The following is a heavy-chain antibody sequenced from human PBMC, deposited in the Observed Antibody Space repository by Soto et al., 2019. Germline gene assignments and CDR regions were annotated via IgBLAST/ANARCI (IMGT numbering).Heavy chain of an antibody. J-gene: IGHJ4*02. CDR2: IYYSGST. V-gene: IGHV4-59*01. CDR3: ARGITVTTQMYYFDY. CDR1: GGTIISYY. Sequence: SETLSLTCTFSGGTIISYYWSWIRQPTGKGLEWIGYIYYSGSTNYNPSLKSRVTISVDTSKNQFSLKLSSVTAADTAVYYCARGITVTTQMYYFDYWGQGTLVTVSS. D-gene: IGHD4-17*01.